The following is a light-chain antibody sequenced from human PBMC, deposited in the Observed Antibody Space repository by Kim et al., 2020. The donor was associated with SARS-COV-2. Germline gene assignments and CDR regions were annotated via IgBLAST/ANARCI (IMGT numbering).Light chain of an antibody. CDR3: QAWDSSVV. Sequence: VSVSPEQAASISCSGNNLGEKFFSWYQQKPGQSPELVIYQDKKRPSGIPERFSGSTSGNTATLTISGTQAVDEGDYYCQAWDSSVVFGGGTQLTVL. V-gene: IGLV3-1*01. CDR1: NLGEKF. CDR2: QDK. J-gene: IGLJ2*01.